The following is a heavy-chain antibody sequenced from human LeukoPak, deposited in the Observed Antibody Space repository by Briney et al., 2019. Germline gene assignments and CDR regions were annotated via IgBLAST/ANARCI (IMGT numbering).Heavy chain of an antibody. D-gene: IGHD3-22*01. CDR1: GGSFSGYY. CDR2: INHSGST. J-gene: IGHJ4*02. V-gene: IGHV4-34*01. CDR3: ARGGSYYDSSGYLALDY. Sequence: PSETLSLTCAVYGGSFSGYYWSWIRQPPGKGLEWIGEINHSGSTNYNPSLKSRVTISVDTSKNQFSLKLSSVTAADTAVYYCARGGSYYDSSGYLALDYWGQGTLVTVSS.